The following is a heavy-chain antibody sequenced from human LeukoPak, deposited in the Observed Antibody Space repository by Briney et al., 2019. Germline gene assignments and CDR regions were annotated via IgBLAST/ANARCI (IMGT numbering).Heavy chain of an antibody. Sequence: GGSLRLSCAASGFTFSPYAMHWVRESPGKGLEGGARIANDGSNKYYADSGKGRFTISRDNSKHTMDLQMNSPLAEATAVYYCAKDGFCSGARCYPNPFDPWGQGTLVTVSS. J-gene: IGHJ5*02. V-gene: IGHV3-30*18. CDR1: GFTFSPYA. CDR3: AKDGFCSGARCYPNPFDP. CDR2: IANDGSNK. D-gene: IGHD2-15*01.